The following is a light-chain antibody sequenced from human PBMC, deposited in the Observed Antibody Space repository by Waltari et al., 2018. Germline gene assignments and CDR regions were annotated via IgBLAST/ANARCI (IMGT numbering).Light chain of an antibody. CDR3: QQYYSSPWA. Sequence: DIVMTQSPDSLAVSLGERATINCKSSQNVLYSSNNRNYLAWYQQRPGQPPKLLIYWASTRESGVPDRCSGSGSGTDFTLTISSLQAEDVAVYYCQQYYSSPWAFGQGTKVEI. CDR1: QNVLYSSNNRNY. J-gene: IGKJ1*01. V-gene: IGKV4-1*01. CDR2: WAS.